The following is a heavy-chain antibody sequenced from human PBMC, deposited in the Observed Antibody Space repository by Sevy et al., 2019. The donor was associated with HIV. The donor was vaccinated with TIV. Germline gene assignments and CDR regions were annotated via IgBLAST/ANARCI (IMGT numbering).Heavy chain of an antibody. CDR2: ISGSGGST. Sequence: GGFLRLSCAASGFTFSSYAMSWVRQAPGKGLEWVSAISGSGGSTYYADSVKGRFTISRDNSKITLYLQMNSLRAEVTAVYYRAKDRFLDAFDIWGQGTMVTVSS. D-gene: IGHD3-16*01. V-gene: IGHV3-23*01. CDR1: GFTFSSYA. CDR3: AKDRFLDAFDI. J-gene: IGHJ3*02.